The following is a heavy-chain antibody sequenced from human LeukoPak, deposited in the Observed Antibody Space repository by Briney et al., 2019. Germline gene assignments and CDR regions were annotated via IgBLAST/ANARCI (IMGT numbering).Heavy chain of an antibody. CDR1: GDSISNYW. CDR3: ARDAGRGMPENSGYALDY. Sequence: PSETLSLTWTVSGDSISNYWCGWIRQPAGEGLEWIGRIYTSGSTNYNPSLKSRVTMSVDTSKNQISLRLSSVTAADTAVYYCARDAGRGMPENSGYALDYWGQGTLVTVSS. J-gene: IGHJ4*02. D-gene: IGHD5-12*01. V-gene: IGHV4-4*07. CDR2: IYTSGST.